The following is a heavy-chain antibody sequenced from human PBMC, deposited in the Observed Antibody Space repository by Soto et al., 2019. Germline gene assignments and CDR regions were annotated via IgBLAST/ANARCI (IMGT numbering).Heavy chain of an antibody. V-gene: IGHV5-10-1*01. CDR2: IDPSDSYT. CDR3: ARLREVFTAAPSTHFDY. D-gene: IGHD3-10*01. Sequence: PGESLKISCKGSGYSFTSYWISWVRQMPGKGLEWMGRIDPSDSYTNYSPSFQGHVTISADKSISTAYLQWSSLKASDTAMYYCARLREVFTAAPSTHFDYWGQGTLVTVYS. J-gene: IGHJ4*02. CDR1: GYSFTSYW.